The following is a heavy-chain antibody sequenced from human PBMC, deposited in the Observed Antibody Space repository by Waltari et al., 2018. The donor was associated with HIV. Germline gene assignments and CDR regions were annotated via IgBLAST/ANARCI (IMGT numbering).Heavy chain of an antibody. J-gene: IGHJ3*01. Sequence: EVQLVDSGGGLVQPGGSLRLDCAASGVTVSNNFMSWVRQAPGKGLEWVSVSYSGCSTYYADSVKGRFTISRDNSKNTLYLQMNSLRVEDTAVYYCAREEAVTARGGIDVWGQGTMVTVSS. D-gene: IGHD3-10*01. V-gene: IGHV3-66*01. CDR2: SYSGCST. CDR1: GVTVSNNF. CDR3: AREEAVTARGGIDV.